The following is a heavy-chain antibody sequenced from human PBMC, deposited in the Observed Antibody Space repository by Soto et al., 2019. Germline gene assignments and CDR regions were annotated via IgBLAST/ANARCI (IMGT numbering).Heavy chain of an antibody. D-gene: IGHD6-6*01. J-gene: IGHJ4*02. CDR2: IYPGDSNI. V-gene: IGHV5-51*01. CDR1: GDSFSSHW. Sequence: EESLTTCCKGSGDSFSSHWIAWVPQMPGKGLEWMGIIYPGDSNIRYSPSFEGQIDMSADRSINTAYLRLSSLRASDTATYYCAGHLDEYSSASGFDYWGQGTMVTVSS. CDR3: AGHLDEYSSASGFDY.